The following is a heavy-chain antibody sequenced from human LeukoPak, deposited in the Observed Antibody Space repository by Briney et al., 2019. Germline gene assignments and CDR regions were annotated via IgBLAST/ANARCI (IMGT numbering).Heavy chain of an antibody. D-gene: IGHD2-2*01. CDR2: ISSSSTYI. J-gene: IGHJ4*02. CDR1: GFTFSIYS. V-gene: IGHV3-21*04. CDR3: AKDQVYCSSTSCS. Sequence: GGSLRLACAASGFTFSIYSMNWVRQAPGKGLEWVSSISSSSTYIYYADSVKGRFTISRDNSKNTLYLQMNSLRAEDTAVYYCAKDQVYCSSTSCSWGQGTLVTVSS.